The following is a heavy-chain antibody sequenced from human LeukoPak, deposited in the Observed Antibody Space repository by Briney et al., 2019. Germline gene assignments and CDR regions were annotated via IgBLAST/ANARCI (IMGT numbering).Heavy chain of an antibody. CDR1: GYTFTNYG. CDR2: ISAFNGDT. V-gene: IGHV1-18*01. Sequence: ASVTVSCTASGYTFTNYGISWVRQAPGQGVEWMGWISAFNGDTNYAQKLQGRVTMTTDTSTSTAYIELRSLKSDDTAVYYCARDTRIEQWLVGDAFDLWGQGTMVTVSP. CDR3: ARDTRIEQWLVGDAFDL. D-gene: IGHD6-19*01. J-gene: IGHJ3*01.